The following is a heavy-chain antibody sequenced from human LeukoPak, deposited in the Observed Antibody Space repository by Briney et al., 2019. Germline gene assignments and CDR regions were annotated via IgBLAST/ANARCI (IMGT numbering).Heavy chain of an antibody. CDR2: INPNSGGT. D-gene: IGHD3-10*01. CDR3: ARAGTLRAFDI. J-gene: IGHJ3*02. Sequence: ATVKVSCKASGYTLTGYYMHWVRQAPGQGLEWMGWINPNSGGTNYAQKFQGRVTLTRDASISTGYMELSRLRSDDTAVYYCARAGTLRAFDIWGQGTMVTVSS. V-gene: IGHV1-2*02. CDR1: GYTLTGYY.